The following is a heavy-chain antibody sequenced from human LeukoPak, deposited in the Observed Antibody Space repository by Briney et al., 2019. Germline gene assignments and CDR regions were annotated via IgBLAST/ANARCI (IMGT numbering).Heavy chain of an antibody. CDR3: AKAIRETYSSRKAWGY. V-gene: IGHV3-23*01. J-gene: IGHJ4*02. CDR1: GFTFGSYA. D-gene: IGHD6-13*01. CDR2: ISGSGSNT. Sequence: PGGSLRLSXAASGFTFGSYAMSWVRQAPGKGLEWISAISGSGSNTDYADSVKGRFTISRDNSKNTLYLQMNSLRAEDTALYYCAKAIRETYSSRKAWGYWGQGTLVTASS.